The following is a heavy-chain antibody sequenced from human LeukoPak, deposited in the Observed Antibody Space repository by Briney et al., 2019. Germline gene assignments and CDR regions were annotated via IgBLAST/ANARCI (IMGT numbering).Heavy chain of an antibody. Sequence: SETLSLTCTVSGGSISSHNYYWSWIRQPAGKGLEWIGRISTGGSTNYNPSLKSRLTLSLDTSQNQFSLKLSSVTAADTAVYYCARGSGPWDKNWFDPWGQGTLVTVSS. J-gene: IGHJ5*02. V-gene: IGHV4-61*02. CDR2: ISTGGST. D-gene: IGHD3-3*01. CDR3: ARGSGPWDKNWFDP. CDR1: GGSISSHNYY.